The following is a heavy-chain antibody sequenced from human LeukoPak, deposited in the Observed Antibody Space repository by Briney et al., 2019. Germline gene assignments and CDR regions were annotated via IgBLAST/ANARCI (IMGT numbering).Heavy chain of an antibody. CDR1: GYTFTGYY. V-gene: IGHV1-2*02. D-gene: IGHD3-3*01. CDR2: INPNSGGT. Sequence: GASVKVSCKASGYTFTGYYTHWVRQAPGQGLEWMGWINPNSGGTNYAQKFQGRVTMTRDTSISTAYMELSRLRSDDTAVYYCARVRGITIFGVVIIKWAYFDYWGQGTLVTVSS. J-gene: IGHJ4*02. CDR3: ARVRGITIFGVVIIKWAYFDY.